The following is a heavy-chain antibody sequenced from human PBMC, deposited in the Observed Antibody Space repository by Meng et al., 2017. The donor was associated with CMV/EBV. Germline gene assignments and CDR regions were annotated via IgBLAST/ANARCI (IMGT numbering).Heavy chain of an antibody. CDR2: ISSSCSTI. CDR3: ARDSNMDYGDYFNWFDP. Sequence: GESLKISCAASGFTFSSYEMNWVRQAPGKGLEWVSYISSSCSTIYYADSVKGRFTISIDNAKNSLYLQMNSLRAEDTAVYYCARDSNMDYGDYFNWFDPWGQGTLVTVSS. D-gene: IGHD4-17*01. V-gene: IGHV3-48*03. CDR1: GFTFSSYE. J-gene: IGHJ5*02.